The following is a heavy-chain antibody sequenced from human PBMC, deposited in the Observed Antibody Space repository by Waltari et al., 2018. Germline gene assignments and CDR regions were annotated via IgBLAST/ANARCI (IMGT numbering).Heavy chain of an antibody. D-gene: IGHD6-13*01. CDR3: ARAFSAAGTL. CDR2: IYYSGST. Sequence: QLQLQESGPGLVKPSATLSLTCPVSGGSISSISYYWGWIRQPQGKGLEWIGSIYYSGSTYYNPSLKSRVTISVDTSKNQFSLKLSSVTAADTAVYYCARAFSAAGTLWGQGTLVTVSS. CDR1: GGSISSISYY. V-gene: IGHV4-39*07. J-gene: IGHJ4*02.